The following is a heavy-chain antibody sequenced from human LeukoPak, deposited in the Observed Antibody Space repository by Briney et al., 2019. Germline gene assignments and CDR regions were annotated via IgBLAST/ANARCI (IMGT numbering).Heavy chain of an antibody. J-gene: IGHJ3*02. V-gene: IGHV4-59*12. CDR1: GGSISSYY. CDR3: ASRGSTRPGAFDI. CDR2: IYYSGST. Sequence: SETLSLTCTVSGGSISSYYWGWIRQPPGKGLKWIGYIYYSGSTSYSPSLRSRVTISVDTSKNQFSLKLSSVTAADTAVYYCASRGSTRPGAFDIWGQGTMVTVSS.